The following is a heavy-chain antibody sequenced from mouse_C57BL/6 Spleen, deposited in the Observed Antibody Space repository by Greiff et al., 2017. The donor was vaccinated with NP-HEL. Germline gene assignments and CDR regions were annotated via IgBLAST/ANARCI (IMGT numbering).Heavy chain of an antibody. D-gene: IGHD1-1*01. CDR3: DREYYYGRRYFAY. CDR2: ISSGSSTI. V-gene: IGHV5-17*01. CDR1: GFTFSDYG. Sequence: EVQRVESGGGLVKPGGSLKLSCAASGFTFSDYGMHWVRQAPEKGLEWVAYISSGSSTIYYADTVKGRFTISRDNAKNTLFLQMTSLRSEDTAMYCCDREYYYGRRYFAYWGQGTLVTVSA. J-gene: IGHJ3*01.